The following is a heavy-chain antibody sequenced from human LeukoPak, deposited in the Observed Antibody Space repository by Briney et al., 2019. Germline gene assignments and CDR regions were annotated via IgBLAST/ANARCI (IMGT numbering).Heavy chain of an antibody. J-gene: IGHJ4*02. V-gene: IGHV4-30-4*01. D-gene: IGHD6-13*01. CDR2: IYYSGST. CDR3: ARGGAAAGKGVDY. Sequence: SETLSLTCAVYGGSFSGYYWSWIRQPPGKGLEWIGYIYYSGSTYYNPSLKSRVTISVDTSKNQFSLKLSSVTAADTAVYYCARGGAAAGKGVDYWGQGTLVTVSS. CDR1: GGSFSGYY.